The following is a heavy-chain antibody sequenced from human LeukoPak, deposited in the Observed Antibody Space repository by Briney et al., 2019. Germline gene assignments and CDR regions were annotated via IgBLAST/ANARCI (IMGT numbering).Heavy chain of an antibody. CDR3: ANGGDYYGSGSLSLWDY. CDR2: ISGSGGST. V-gene: IGHV3-23*01. Sequence: GGSLRLSCAASGFTFSSYAMSWVRQAPGKGLEWVSAISGSGGSTYYADSVEGRFTISRDNSKNTLYLQMNSLRAEDTAVYYCANGGDYYGSGSLSLWDYWGQGTLVTVSS. CDR1: GFTFSSYA. J-gene: IGHJ4*02. D-gene: IGHD3-10*01.